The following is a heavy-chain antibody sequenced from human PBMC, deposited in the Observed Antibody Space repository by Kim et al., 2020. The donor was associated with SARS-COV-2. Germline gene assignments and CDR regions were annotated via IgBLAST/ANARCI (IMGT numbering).Heavy chain of an antibody. J-gene: IGHJ4*02. CDR2: ISDSGGST. V-gene: IGHV3-23*01. CDR3: SKGHAETIGGIDY. Sequence: GGSLRLSCAASGFTFSNYAMSWVRQAPGMGLEWVSFISDSGGSTYYADSVKGRFTFSRDNSKNTLYLQMTSQRAEGTALYYCSKGHAETIGGIDYWGQGTLGTVSS. CDR1: GFTFSNYA. D-gene: IGHD1-26*01.